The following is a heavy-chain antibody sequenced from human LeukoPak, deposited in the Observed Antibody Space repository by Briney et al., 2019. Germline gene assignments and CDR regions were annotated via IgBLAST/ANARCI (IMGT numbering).Heavy chain of an antibody. CDR3: ARGNYYGSGSYSPRIDY. V-gene: IGHV3-23*01. D-gene: IGHD3-10*01. CDR2: IVGSGGTT. Sequence: PGGSLRLSCAASGFIFSSYAMSWVRQAPGKGLEWVSGIVGSGGTTYYADSVKGRFTISRDNSKNSLYLQMNSLRAEDTAVYYCARGNYYGSGSYSPRIDYWGQGTLVTVSS. CDR1: GFIFSSYA. J-gene: IGHJ4*02.